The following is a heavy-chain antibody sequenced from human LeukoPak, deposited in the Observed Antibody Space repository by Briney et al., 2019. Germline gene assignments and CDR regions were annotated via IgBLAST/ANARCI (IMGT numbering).Heavy chain of an antibody. CDR3: ARDVHYDFWTGYYSTWPLGY. D-gene: IGHD3-3*01. CDR1: GFTFSSYS. J-gene: IGHJ4*02. Sequence: GGSLRLSCAASGFTFSSYSMNWVRQAPGEGLEWVSSISSGRSYIYYADSVRGRFTVSRDNAKNSLYLQMNSLRAEDTAVYYCARDVHYDFWTGYYSTWPLGYWGQGTLVTVSS. V-gene: IGHV3-21*01. CDR2: ISSGRSYI.